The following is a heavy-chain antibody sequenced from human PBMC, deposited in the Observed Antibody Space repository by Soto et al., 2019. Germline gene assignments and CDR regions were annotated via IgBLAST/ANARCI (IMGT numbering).Heavy chain of an antibody. Sequence: SQTLSLTCTVSGGSISSGGYSWSRIRQPPGKGLECIGYIYHSGSTYYNPSLKSRVTISVDRSKNQFSLKLSSVTAADTAVYYCARGPPLGYWGQGTLVTVSS. V-gene: IGHV4-30-2*01. CDR2: IYHSGST. CDR3: ARGPPLGY. J-gene: IGHJ4*02. CDR1: GGSISSGGYS.